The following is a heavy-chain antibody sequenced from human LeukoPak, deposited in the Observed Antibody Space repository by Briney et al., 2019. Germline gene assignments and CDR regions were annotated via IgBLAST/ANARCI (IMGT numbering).Heavy chain of an antibody. CDR1: GYTFTGYY. V-gene: IGHV1-2*02. CDR3: ARVTIFMAARPESDYYYGMDV. D-gene: IGHD6-6*01. CDR2: INPNSGGT. J-gene: IGHJ6*02. Sequence: ASVKVSCKASGYTFTGYYMHWVRQAPGQGLEWMGWINPNSGGTNYAQKFQGRVTMTRDTSIRTAYMELSRLRSDDTAVYYCARVTIFMAARPESDYYYGMDVWGQGTTVTVSS.